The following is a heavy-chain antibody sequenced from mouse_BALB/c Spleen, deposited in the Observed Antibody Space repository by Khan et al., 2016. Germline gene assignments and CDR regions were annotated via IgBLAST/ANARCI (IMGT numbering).Heavy chain of an antibody. CDR2: IDPYYGGT. CDR1: GYSFTGYN. D-gene: IGHD1-1*02. V-gene: IGHV1-39*01. J-gene: IGHJ1*01. CDR3: ARWWGRQKDEYFDD. Sequence: VQLQQSGPELEKPGASVKISCKASGYSFTGYNMNWVKQTIGKSLEWIGNIDPYYGGTNYNQKFKGKATLTVDRSSTPAYMQLKSLTSEDSAVYYGARWWGRQKDEYFDDWGAGTTVTVSS.